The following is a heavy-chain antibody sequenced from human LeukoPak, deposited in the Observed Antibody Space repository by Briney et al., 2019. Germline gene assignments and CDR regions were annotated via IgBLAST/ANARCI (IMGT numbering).Heavy chain of an antibody. J-gene: IGHJ4*02. Sequence: PGGSLRLSCAASGGTFSSYEMNWVRQAPGKGLEWVSYISSSGSTIYYADSVKGPFTISRDNAKNSLYLQMNSLRAEDTAVYYCARGATMVRGVIITYFDYWGQGTLVTVSS. D-gene: IGHD3-10*01. CDR1: GGTFSSYE. CDR3: ARGATMVRGVIITYFDY. CDR2: ISSSGSTI. V-gene: IGHV3-48*03.